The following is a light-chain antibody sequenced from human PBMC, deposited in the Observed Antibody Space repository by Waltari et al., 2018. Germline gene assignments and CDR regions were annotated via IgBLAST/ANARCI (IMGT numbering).Light chain of an antibody. J-gene: IGKJ4*01. V-gene: IGKV3-15*01. CDR3: QQYNNWPLT. CDR2: RAS. Sequence: EIVMTQSPATLSLSPGERAPLSCRARQSVTNNLAWYQQKPGQSPRLLIYRASTRATSIPARISGSGSGTEFTLTISSLQSEDFAFYYCQQYNNWPLTFGGGTKVEIK. CDR1: QSVTNN.